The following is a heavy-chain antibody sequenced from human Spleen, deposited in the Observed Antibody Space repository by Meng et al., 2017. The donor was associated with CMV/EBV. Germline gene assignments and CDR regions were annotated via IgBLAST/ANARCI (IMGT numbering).Heavy chain of an antibody. D-gene: IGHD3-10*01. Sequence: ASVKVSCKASGYTFSSFSINWVRQAPGQGLEWMGWISGYNGDTKYAQKFQGRVTVTTDTSTRTAYMELRGLSSDDTAVYYCASCSQGSYYGMDVWGQGTMVTVSS. CDR3: ASCSQGSYYGMDV. CDR1: GYTFSSFS. V-gene: IGHV1-18*01. J-gene: IGHJ6*02. CDR2: ISGYNGDT.